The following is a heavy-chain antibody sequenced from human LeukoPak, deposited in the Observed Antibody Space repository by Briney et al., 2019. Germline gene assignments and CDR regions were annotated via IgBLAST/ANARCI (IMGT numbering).Heavy chain of an antibody. CDR1: GGSFSDYY. J-gene: IGHJ4*02. CDR2: INHSGIT. V-gene: IGHV4-34*01. D-gene: IGHD6-19*01. Sequence: SETLSLTCAVYGGSFSDYYWSWIRQPPGKGLEYIGEINHSGITNYNPSLMSRVTISVDTSKNQFSLKLSSVTAADTAVYYCARRRAGGYSSGWYYWGQGTLVTVSS. CDR3: ARRRAGGYSSGWYY.